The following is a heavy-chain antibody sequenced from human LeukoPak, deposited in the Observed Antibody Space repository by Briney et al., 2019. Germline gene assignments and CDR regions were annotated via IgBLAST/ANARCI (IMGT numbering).Heavy chain of an antibody. D-gene: IGHD5-12*01. CDR2: INSDGSST. Sequence: GGSLRLSCAASGFTFSSYWMHWVRQAPGKGLVWVSRINSDGSSTSYADSVKGRFTISRDNAKNTLYLQTNSLRAEDTAVYYCARGSGYDTPRLSYWGQGTLVTVSS. CDR3: ARGSGYDTPRLSY. CDR1: GFTFSSYW. J-gene: IGHJ4*02. V-gene: IGHV3-74*01.